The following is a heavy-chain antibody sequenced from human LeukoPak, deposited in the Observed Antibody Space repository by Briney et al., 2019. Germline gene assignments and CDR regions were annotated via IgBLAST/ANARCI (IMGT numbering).Heavy chain of an antibody. CDR1: SGSISSHY. D-gene: IGHD2-21*02. CDR2: IYYTGTT. V-gene: IGHV4-59*11. Sequence: PSETLSLTRTVSSGSISSHYWSWIRQSPERGLEWIGVIYYTGTTRYNPSLRGRVTMSVDSSRNHFSLKLTSMAAADTALYYCARLLSNDNAGDPDTFDMWGQGTMVTVSS. CDR3: ARLLSNDNAGDPDTFDM. J-gene: IGHJ3*02.